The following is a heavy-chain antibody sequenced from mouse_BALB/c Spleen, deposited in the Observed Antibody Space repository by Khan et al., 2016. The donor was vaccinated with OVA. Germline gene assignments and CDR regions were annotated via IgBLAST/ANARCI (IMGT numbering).Heavy chain of an antibody. Sequence: VQLQESGAELVRPGVSVKISCKGSGYTFTDFTMHWVKQSHAKSLEWIGVISTYYGDATYNQKFKGKATMTVYKASSTAYLELARLTSEDSAIDYCTRGGGGNRFAYWGQGTLVTVSA. CDR3: TRGGGGNRFAY. CDR2: ISTYYGDA. J-gene: IGHJ3*01. CDR1: GYTFTDFT. V-gene: IGHV1S137*01.